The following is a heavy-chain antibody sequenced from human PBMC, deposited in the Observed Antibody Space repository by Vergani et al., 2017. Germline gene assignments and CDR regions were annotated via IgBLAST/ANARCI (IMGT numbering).Heavy chain of an antibody. D-gene: IGHD3-16*02. CDR3: AREWFYDYVWGSYRLRGGYYIDY. Sequence: QVQLVQSGAEVKKPGASVKVSCKASGYTFTSYAMHWVRQAPGQRLEWMGWINAGNGNTKYSQKFQGRVTITRDTSASTAYMELSSLGSEDTAVYYCAREWFYDYVWGSYRLRGGYYIDYWGQGTLVTVSS. CDR1: GYTFTSYA. CDR2: INAGNGNT. V-gene: IGHV1-3*01. J-gene: IGHJ4*02.